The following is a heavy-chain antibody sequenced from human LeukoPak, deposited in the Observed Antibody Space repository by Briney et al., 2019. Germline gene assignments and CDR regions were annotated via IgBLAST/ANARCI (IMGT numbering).Heavy chain of an antibody. CDR2: INPSGGST. CDR1: GYTFTSYC. J-gene: IGHJ4*02. V-gene: IGHV1-46*01. CDR3: ARAVDILTGYEWYFDY. Sequence: ASVKVSCKASGYTFTSYCMHWVRQAPGQGLEWMGVINPSGGSTSYAQKFQGRVTMTRDTSTSTVYMELSSLRFEDTAVYYCARAVDILTGYEWYFDYWGQGTLVTVSS. D-gene: IGHD3-9*01.